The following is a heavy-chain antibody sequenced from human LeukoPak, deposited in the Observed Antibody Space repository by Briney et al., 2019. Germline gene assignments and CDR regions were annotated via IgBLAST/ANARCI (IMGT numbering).Heavy chain of an antibody. CDR2: INHSGST. CDR1: GGSISSGSYY. CDR3: ARGPYVWGSYRPAYYYMDV. D-gene: IGHD3-16*02. J-gene: IGHJ6*03. V-gene: IGHV4-39*07. Sequence: SETLSLTCTVSGGSISSGSYYWSWIRQPPGKGLEWIGEINHSGSTNYNPSLKSRVTISVDTSKNQFSLKLSSVTAADTAVYYCARGPYVWGSYRPAYYYMDVWGKGTTVTVSS.